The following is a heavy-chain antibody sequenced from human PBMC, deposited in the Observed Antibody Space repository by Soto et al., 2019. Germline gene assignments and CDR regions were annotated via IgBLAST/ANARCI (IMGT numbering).Heavy chain of an antibody. Sequence: QVQLVESGGGVVQPGRSLRLSCAASGFTFSSYGMHWVRQAPGKGLEWVAVIWYDGSNKYYADSVKGRFTISRDNSNNTLYLQMNSRRAEDTAVYYCARGSPYYASSGTHWYFDLWGRGTLVTVSS. J-gene: IGHJ2*01. CDR1: GFTFSSYG. V-gene: IGHV3-33*01. CDR3: ARGSPYYASSGTHWYFDL. CDR2: IWYDGSNK. D-gene: IGHD3-22*01.